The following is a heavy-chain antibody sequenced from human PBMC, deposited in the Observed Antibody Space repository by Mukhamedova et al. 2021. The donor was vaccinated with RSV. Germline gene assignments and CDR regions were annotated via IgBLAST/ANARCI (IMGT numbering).Heavy chain of an antibody. CDR1: W. J-gene: IGHJ4*02. CDR3: ARHRKMGFWSGYGLGY. D-gene: IGHD3-3*01. V-gene: IGHV5-10-1*01. Sequence: WVSWVRQMPGKGLEWMGRIDPSDSYTNYSPSFQGHVTISADKSISTAYLQWSSLKASDTAMYYCARHRKMGFWSGYGLGYWGQGTLV. CDR2: IDPSDSYT.